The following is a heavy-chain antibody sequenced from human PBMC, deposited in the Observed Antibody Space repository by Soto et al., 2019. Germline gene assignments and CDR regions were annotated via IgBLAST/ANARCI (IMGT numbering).Heavy chain of an antibody. J-gene: IGHJ4*02. Sequence: GGSLRLSCAAPGFTFSSYAMSWVRQAPGKGLEWVSAISGSGGSTYYADSVKGRFTISRDNSKNTLYLQMNSLRAEDTAVYYCAKVTGLRYFDHGHGYWGQGTLVTVSS. CDR2: ISGSGGST. CDR3: AKVTGLRYFDHGHGY. D-gene: IGHD3-9*01. V-gene: IGHV3-23*01. CDR1: GFTFSSYA.